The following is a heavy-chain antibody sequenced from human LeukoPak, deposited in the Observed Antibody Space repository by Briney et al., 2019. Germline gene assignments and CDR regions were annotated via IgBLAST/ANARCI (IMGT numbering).Heavy chain of an antibody. Sequence: ASVKVSCKASGYTFTSYDINWVRQATGQGLEWMGWMNPNSGNTGYAQKFQGRVTMTRNTSISTAYMELSSLRSEDTAVYYCATSYDSSGYYYYYYGMDVWGQGTTVTVSS. CDR1: GYTFTSYD. V-gene: IGHV1-8*01. J-gene: IGHJ6*02. D-gene: IGHD3-22*01. CDR3: ATSYDSSGYYYYYYGMDV. CDR2: MNPNSGNT.